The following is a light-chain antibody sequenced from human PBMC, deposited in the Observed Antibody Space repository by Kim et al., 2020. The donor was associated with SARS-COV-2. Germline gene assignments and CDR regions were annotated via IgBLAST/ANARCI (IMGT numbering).Light chain of an antibody. CDR2: DAS. J-gene: IGKJ4*01. CDR1: QSVSRDY. CDR3: QQYASSPT. Sequence: PGERATLSCRASQSVSRDYLAWYHQKPGQPPRLLIYDASSRATGIPDRFSGSGSGTDFTLTISRLEPEDFAVYYCQQYASSPTFGGGTKVDI. V-gene: IGKV3-20*01.